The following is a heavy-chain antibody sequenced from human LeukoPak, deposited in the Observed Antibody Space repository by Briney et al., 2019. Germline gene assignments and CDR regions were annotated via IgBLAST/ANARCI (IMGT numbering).Heavy chain of an antibody. CDR1: GFTFSNAW. J-gene: IGHJ5*02. V-gene: IGHV3-30*02. CDR3: AKDRGVTMIVVVPAGWFDP. D-gene: IGHD3-22*01. CDR2: IRYDGSNK. Sequence: GGSLRLSCAASGFTFSNAWMSWVRQAPGKGLEWVAFIRYDGSNKYYADSVKGRFTISRDNSKNTLYLQMNSLRAEDTAVYYCAKDRGVTMIVVVPAGWFDPWGQGTLVTVSS.